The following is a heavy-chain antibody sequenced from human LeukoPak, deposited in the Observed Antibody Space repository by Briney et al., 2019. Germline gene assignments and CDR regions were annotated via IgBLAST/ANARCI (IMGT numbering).Heavy chain of an antibody. Sequence: PGRSLRLSCAASGFTFSNYIMHWVRQAPGKGLEWVAFIRYDGSNKYYADSVKGRFTISRDNSKNTLYLQMNSLRAEDTAVYYCARGLPPRRNYDSSGYYSYYFDYWGQGTLVTVSS. CDR3: ARGLPPRRNYDSSGYYSYYFDY. CDR2: IRYDGSNK. D-gene: IGHD3-22*01. CDR1: GFTFSNYI. J-gene: IGHJ4*02. V-gene: IGHV3-30*04.